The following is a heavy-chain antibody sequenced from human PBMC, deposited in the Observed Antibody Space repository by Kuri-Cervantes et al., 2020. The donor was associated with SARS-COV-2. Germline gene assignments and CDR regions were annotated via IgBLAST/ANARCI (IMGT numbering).Heavy chain of an antibody. D-gene: IGHD1-26*01. CDR3: ARRAGATGKFDY. Sequence: GSLRLSCAVSGYSISSGYYWGWIRQPPGKGLEWIGSIYYSGSTYYNPSLKSRVTISVDTSKNQFSLKLSSVTAADTAVYYCARRAGATGKFDYWGQGTLVTVAS. CDR1: GYSISSGYY. J-gene: IGHJ4*02. V-gene: IGHV4-38-2*01. CDR2: IYYSGST.